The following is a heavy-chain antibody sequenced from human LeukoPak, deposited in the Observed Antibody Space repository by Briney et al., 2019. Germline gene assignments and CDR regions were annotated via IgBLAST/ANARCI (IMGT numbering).Heavy chain of an antibody. V-gene: IGHV3-7*01. CDR1: GFILSSYA. Sequence: GGSLRLSCAASGFILSSYAMSWVRQAPGKGLEWVANIKQDGSEKYYVDSVKGRFTISRDNAKNSLYLQMNSLRAEDTAVYYCARVFTGDDAFDIWGQGTMVTVSS. CDR2: IKQDGSEK. J-gene: IGHJ3*02. CDR3: ARVFTGDDAFDI. D-gene: IGHD1-26*01.